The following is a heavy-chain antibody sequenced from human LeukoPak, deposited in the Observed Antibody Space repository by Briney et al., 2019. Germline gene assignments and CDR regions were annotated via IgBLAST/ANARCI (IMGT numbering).Heavy chain of an antibody. CDR1: GFTFSSYW. CDR3: ARDFGDKNDWYHDY. Sequence: PGGSLRLSCAASGFTFSSYWMSWVRQAPGKGLEWVADIKQDGSKEYYVDSVRGRFDISRDNAKNSLYLQMNSLRAEDTAVYYCARDFGDKNDWYHDYWGQGTLVTVSS. D-gene: IGHD3-10*01. V-gene: IGHV3-7*01. CDR2: IKQDGSKE. J-gene: IGHJ4*02.